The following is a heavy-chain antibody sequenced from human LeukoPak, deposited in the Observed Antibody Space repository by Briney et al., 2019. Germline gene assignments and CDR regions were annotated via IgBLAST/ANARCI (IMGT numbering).Heavy chain of an antibody. CDR2: INPNSGGT. Sequence: GASVKVSCKASGYTFTGYYMHWVRQAPGQGLEWMGWINPNSGGTNYAQKFQGRVTMTRDTSISTAYMELSRLRSDDTAVYYCARDSITMIALAHAFDIWGQGTMVTVSS. CDR1: GYTFTGYY. D-gene: IGHD3-22*01. J-gene: IGHJ3*02. CDR3: ARDSITMIALAHAFDI. V-gene: IGHV1-2*02.